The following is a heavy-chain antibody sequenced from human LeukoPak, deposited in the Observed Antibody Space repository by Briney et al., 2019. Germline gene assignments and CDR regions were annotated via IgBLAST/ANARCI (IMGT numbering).Heavy chain of an antibody. V-gene: IGHV3-30-3*01. CDR3: ASWAYCGRDCYSHGSYFDY. CDR2: ISYDGSNK. D-gene: IGHD2-21*02. Sequence: PGGSLRLSCAASGFTFSSYAMHWVRQAPGKGLEWVAVISYDGSNKYYADSVKGRFTISRDNAKNTLFLQMNSLRAEDTAVYFCASWAYCGRDCYSHGSYFDYWGQGSLVTVSS. J-gene: IGHJ4*02. CDR1: GFTFSSYA.